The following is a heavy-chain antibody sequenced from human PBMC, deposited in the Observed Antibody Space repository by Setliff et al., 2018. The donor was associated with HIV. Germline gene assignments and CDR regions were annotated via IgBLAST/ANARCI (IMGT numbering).Heavy chain of an antibody. J-gene: IGHJ3*02. CDR2: TYYSGST. CDR1: GGSISSSNNF. CDR3: ARHYRELLGDAFDI. V-gene: IGHV4-39*01. Sequence: SETLSLTCTVSGGSISSSNNFWGWIRQRPGKGLEWIETTYYSGSTDYNTSLKSLLTISVDTSKNQSTLKLNSVTAADTAVYYCARHYRELLGDAFDIWGQGTLVTVSS. D-gene: IGHD1-7*01.